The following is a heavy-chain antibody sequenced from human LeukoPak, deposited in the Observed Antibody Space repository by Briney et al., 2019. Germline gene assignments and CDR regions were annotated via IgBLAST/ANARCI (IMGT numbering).Heavy chain of an antibody. CDR2: ISGGRSYI. V-gene: IGHV3-21*01. CDR1: GFNFGAYS. Sequence: GGSLRLSCAASGFNFGAYSINWVRQAPGKGLEWVSSISGGRSYIYYADSLQGRFTISRDNAKNSVYLQMNSLTAEDTGIYYCARDSGDCTRISCYFDYWGQGTLVTVSS. J-gene: IGHJ4*02. D-gene: IGHD2-8*01. CDR3: ARDSGDCTRISCYFDY.